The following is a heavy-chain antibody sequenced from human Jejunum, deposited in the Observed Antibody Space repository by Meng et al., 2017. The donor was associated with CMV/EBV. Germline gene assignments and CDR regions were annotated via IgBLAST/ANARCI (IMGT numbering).Heavy chain of an antibody. J-gene: IGHJ4*02. CDR3: ARKMGVYYFDY. CDR1: GYTFTNYN. Sequence: GQVVQHGGEVKKPRASGTVSSTATGYTFTNYNIPWVRQAPGQGLEWMGWIGPNSGDTNYAQKFQGRVTMTRDTSINTAYMELSRLNFDDTAVYYCARKMGVYYFDYWGQGTLVTVSS. CDR2: IGPNSGDT. V-gene: IGHV1-2*02. D-gene: IGHD2-8*02.